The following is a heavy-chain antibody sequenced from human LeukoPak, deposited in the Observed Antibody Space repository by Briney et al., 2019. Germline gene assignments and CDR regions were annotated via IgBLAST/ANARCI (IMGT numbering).Heavy chain of an antibody. D-gene: IGHD5-18*01. CDR1: GFTFTSYW. CDR2: IKQDGSEK. Sequence: PGGSLRLSCAVSGFTFTSYWMSWVRQAPGKGLEWVANIKQDGSEKYYVDSVKGRFTISRDNAMNSLYLQMNSLRAEDTAVYYCARGKFFRLWYPGAIDYWGQGTLVTVSS. V-gene: IGHV3-7*01. CDR3: ARGKFFRLWYPGAIDY. J-gene: IGHJ4*02.